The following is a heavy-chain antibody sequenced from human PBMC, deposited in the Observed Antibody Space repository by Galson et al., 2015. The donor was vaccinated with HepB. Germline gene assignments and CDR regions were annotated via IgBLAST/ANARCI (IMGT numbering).Heavy chain of an antibody. CDR3: AKGGSSWPRHSAPIDY. D-gene: IGHD6-13*01. J-gene: IGHJ4*02. V-gene: IGHV3-11*06. CDR1: GFSFSDYY. Sequence: SLRLSCAASGFSFSDYYMSWIRQAPGKGLEWVSYISSGSSYTDYADSVKGRFTISRDNAKNSLYLQMSSLRDEDTAVYYCAKGGSSWPRHSAPIDYWGQGTLVTVSS. CDR2: ISSGSSYT.